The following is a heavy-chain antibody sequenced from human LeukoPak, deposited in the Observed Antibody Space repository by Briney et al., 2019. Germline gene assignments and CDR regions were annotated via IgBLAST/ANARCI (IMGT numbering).Heavy chain of an antibody. CDR3: AKGTTVVTKRGGFDY. D-gene: IGHD4-23*01. V-gene: IGHV3-33*06. J-gene: IGHJ4*02. CDR2: ISSDGSNK. Sequence: PGRSLRLSCAASGFTFSSYGMHWVRQAPGKGLEWVAVISSDGSNKNYADSVKGRFTISRDNSKNTLYLQMNSLRAEDTAVYYCAKGTTVVTKRGGFDYWGQGTLVTVSS. CDR1: GFTFSSYG.